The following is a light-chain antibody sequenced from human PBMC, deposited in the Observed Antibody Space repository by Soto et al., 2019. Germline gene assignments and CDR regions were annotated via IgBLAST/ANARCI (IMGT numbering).Light chain of an antibody. CDR1: SSDVGGYNY. CDR2: DVS. Sequence: LTQPASVSGSPGQSVAISCTGTSSDVGGYNYVSWYQQHPGKAPKLMVYDVSNRPSGVSNRFSGSKSGNTASLTISGLQAEDEADYYCSSYTSSSTYVFGTGTKVTVL. CDR3: SSYTSSSTYV. V-gene: IGLV2-14*01. J-gene: IGLJ1*01.